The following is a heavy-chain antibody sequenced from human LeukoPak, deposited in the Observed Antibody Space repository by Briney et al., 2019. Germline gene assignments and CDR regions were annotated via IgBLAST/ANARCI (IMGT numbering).Heavy chain of an antibody. Sequence: SQTLSLTCAVSGGSISSGGYSWSWIRRPPGKGLEWIGYIYHSGSTYYNPSLKSRVTISVDRSKNQFSLKLSSVTAADTAVYHCASLFIQPYYYMDVWGKGTTVTVSS. CDR2: IYHSGST. CDR1: GGSISSGGYS. D-gene: IGHD5-18*01. J-gene: IGHJ6*03. V-gene: IGHV4-30-2*01. CDR3: ASLFIQPYYYMDV.